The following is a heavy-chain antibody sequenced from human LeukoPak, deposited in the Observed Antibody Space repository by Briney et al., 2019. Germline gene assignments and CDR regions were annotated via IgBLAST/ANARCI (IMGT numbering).Heavy chain of an antibody. V-gene: IGHV3-30-3*01. CDR1: GFSFSNFA. Sequence: GRSLRLSCAASGFSFSNFAMHWVRQAPGKGLEWVALISYDGSKKYYEDSVKGRFTISRDNAKNSLYLQMNSLRAEDTAVYYCASSGSYTHFDYWGQGTLVTVSS. D-gene: IGHD1-26*01. J-gene: IGHJ4*02. CDR2: ISYDGSKK. CDR3: ASSGSYTHFDY.